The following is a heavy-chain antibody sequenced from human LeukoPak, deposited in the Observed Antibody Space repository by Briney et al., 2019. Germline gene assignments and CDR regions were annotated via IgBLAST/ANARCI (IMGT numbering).Heavy chain of an antibody. CDR2: IKSKTDGGTT. V-gene: IGHV3-15*01. CDR3: TTSGSSYSGYDFYFDY. D-gene: IGHD5-12*01. J-gene: IGHJ4*02. CDR1: GFTSSNAW. Sequence: GGSLRLSCAASGFTSSNAWMSWVRQAPGKGLEWVGRIKSKTDGGTTDYAAPVKGRFTISRDDSKNTLYLQMNSLKTEDTAVYYCTTSGSSYSGYDFYFDYWGQGTLVTVSS.